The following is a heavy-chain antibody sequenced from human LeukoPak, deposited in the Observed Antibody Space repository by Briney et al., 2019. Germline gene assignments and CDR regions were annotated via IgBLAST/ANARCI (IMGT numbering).Heavy chain of an antibody. D-gene: IGHD2-15*01. Sequence: PGGSLRLSCTSSGFTLSRFAMHWVRQAPGKGLEWLGHMSDDGSEKHYVDSVRGRFTISRDPSKNTLYLEMTSLRTEDTAVYYCAREADWGYYRTVDYWGQGTMVTVS. J-gene: IGHJ4*02. CDR3: AREADWGYYRTVDY. V-gene: IGHV3-30-3*01. CDR1: GFTLSRFA. CDR2: MSDDGSEK.